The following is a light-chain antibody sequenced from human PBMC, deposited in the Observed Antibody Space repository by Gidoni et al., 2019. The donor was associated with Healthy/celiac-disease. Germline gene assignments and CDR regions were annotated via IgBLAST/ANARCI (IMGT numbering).Light chain of an antibody. CDR2: KDS. J-gene: IGLJ2*01. CDR1: ALPKQY. V-gene: IGLV3-25*03. Sequence: SYELTPPPSVSVSPGQTARITCSGDALPKQYAYWYQQKPGQAPVLVIYKDSERPSGIPERFSGSSSGTTVTLTISGVQAEDEADYYCQSADSSGTSLVVFGGGTKLTVL. CDR3: QSADSSGTSLVV.